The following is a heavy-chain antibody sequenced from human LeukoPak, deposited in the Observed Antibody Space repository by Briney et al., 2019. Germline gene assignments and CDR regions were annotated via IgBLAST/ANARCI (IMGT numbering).Heavy chain of an antibody. Sequence: SETLSLTCTVSGGSISSYYWSWIRQPAGKGLEWIGRFYTSGSTNYNPSLKSRVTMSVDKSKNQFSLKLNSVTAADTAVCYCARDSCSSTSCYNNWFDPWGQGTLVTVSS. CDR2: FYTSGST. J-gene: IGHJ5*02. CDR3: ARDSCSSTSCYNNWFDP. D-gene: IGHD2-2*02. CDR1: GGSISSYY. V-gene: IGHV4-4*07.